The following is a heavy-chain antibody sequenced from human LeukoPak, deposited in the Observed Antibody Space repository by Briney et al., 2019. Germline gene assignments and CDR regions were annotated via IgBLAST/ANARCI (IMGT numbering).Heavy chain of an antibody. D-gene: IGHD1-14*01. CDR1: GFTFSSYG. V-gene: IGHV3-30*03. CDR3: ARGPLNHRYYYGMDV. CDR2: ISYDGSNK. Sequence: GGSLRLSCAASGFTFSSYGMHWVRQAPGKGLEWVAVISYDGSNKYDADSVKGRFTISRDNSKNTLYLQMNSLRAEDTAVYYCARGPLNHRYYYGMDVWGQGTTVTVSS. J-gene: IGHJ6*02.